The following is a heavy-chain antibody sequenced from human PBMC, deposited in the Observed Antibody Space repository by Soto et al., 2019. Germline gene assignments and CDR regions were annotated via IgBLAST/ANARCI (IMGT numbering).Heavy chain of an antibody. CDR1: GFSVSSSY. CDR2: IYSGGST. V-gene: IGHV3-53*01. J-gene: IGHJ4*02. D-gene: IGHD5-18*01. CDR3: ARGRASYGYDFDY. Sequence: GGSLRLSCAASGFSVSSSYMSWVRQAPGKGLEWVSVIYSGGSTCYADSVKGRFTISRDNSKNTLYLQMNSLRAEDTAVYYCARGRASYGYDFDYWGQGTLVTVSS.